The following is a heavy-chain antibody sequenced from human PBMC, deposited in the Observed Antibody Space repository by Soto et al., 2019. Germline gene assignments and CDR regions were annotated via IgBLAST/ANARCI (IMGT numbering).Heavy chain of an antibody. CDR3: TTLGP. V-gene: IGHV1-69*02. D-gene: IGHD3-3*01. CDR2: IHDGLTKT. Sequence: QLQLVQSGTEVKRPGTSVKVSCKASGETISRFTLGWVRQAPGQGLEWMERIHDGLTKTHYVEKFQGRLTITADTGANTVYMELRSLTSADTAVYYCTTLGPWGQGTLVSVSS. J-gene: IGHJ1*01. CDR1: GETISRFT.